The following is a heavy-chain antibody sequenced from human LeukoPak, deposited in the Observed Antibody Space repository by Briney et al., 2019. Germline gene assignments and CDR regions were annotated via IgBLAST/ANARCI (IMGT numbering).Heavy chain of an antibody. CDR2: ISSTSTT. CDR1: GFTFSSYS. D-gene: IGHD3-10*01. CDR3: AAAGDY. J-gene: IGHJ4*02. Sequence: GGSLRLSCAASGFTFSSYSMNWVRQAPGKGLEWVSHISSTSTTYCADSVKGRFTTSRDNAKNLLYLQMNSLRDEDTAVYYCAAAGDYWGQGTLVTVSS. V-gene: IGHV3-48*02.